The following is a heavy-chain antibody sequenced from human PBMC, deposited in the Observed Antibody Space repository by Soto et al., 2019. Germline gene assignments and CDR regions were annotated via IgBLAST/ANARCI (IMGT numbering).Heavy chain of an antibody. D-gene: IGHD3-3*01. J-gene: IGHJ5*02. CDR2: IWYDGSNK. V-gene: IGHV3-33*01. Sequence: GGSLRLSCAASGFTFSSYGMHWVRQAPGKGLEWVAVIWYDGSNKYYADSVKGRFTISRDNSKNTLYLQMNSLRAEDTAVYYCARDLLKGDFWEFDPWGQGTLVTVSS. CDR3: ARDLLKGDFWEFDP. CDR1: GFTFSSYG.